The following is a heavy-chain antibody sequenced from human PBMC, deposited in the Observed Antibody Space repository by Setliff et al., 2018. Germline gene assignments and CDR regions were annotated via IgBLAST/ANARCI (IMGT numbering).Heavy chain of an antibody. Sequence: SVKVSCKASGYTFTGYYMHWVRQAPGQGLEWMGRINPNSGGTNYAQKFQGRVTMTWDTSISTAYMELSRLRSDDTAVYYCARGGPGVVIMPAAKLFDYWGQGTLVTVSS. CDR3: ARGGPGVVIMPAAKLFDY. J-gene: IGHJ4*02. CDR2: INPNSGGT. D-gene: IGHD2-2*01. CDR1: GYTFTGYY. V-gene: IGHV1-2*06.